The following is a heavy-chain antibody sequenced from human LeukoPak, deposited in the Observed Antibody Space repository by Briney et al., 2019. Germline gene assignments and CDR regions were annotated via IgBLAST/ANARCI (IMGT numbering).Heavy chain of an antibody. CDR3: ARSPLLGSLEWLLGDYYYMDV. J-gene: IGHJ6*03. V-gene: IGHV4-30-4*01. CDR2: IYYSGST. D-gene: IGHD3-3*01. Sequence: SETLSLTCTVSGGSISSGDYYWSWIRQPPGKGLEWIGYIYYSGSTYYNPSLKSRVTISVDTSKNQFSLKLSSVTAADTAVYYCARSPLLGSLEWLLGDYYYMDVWGKGTTVTVSS. CDR1: GGSISSGDYY.